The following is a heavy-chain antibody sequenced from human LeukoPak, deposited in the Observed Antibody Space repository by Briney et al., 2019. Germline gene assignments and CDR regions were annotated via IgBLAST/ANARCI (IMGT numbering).Heavy chain of an antibody. CDR1: GGTFSSYA. J-gene: IGHJ3*02. V-gene: IGHV1-69*06. D-gene: IGHD3-10*01. Sequence: GASVKVSCKASGGTFSSYAISWVRQAPGQGLEWMGGIIPIFGTANYAQKFQGRVTITADKSTSTAYMELSSLRSGDTAVYYCATAHYGSGMGDAFDIWGQGTMVTVSS. CDR2: IIPIFGTA. CDR3: ATAHYGSGMGDAFDI.